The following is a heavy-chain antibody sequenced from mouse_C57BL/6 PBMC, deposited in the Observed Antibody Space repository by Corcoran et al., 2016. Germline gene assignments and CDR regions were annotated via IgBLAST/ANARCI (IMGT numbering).Heavy chain of an antibody. J-gene: IGHJ2*01. Sequence: DVQLQESGPGLVKPSQSLSLTCSVTGYSITSGYYWNWIRQFPGNKLEWMGYISYDGSNNYNPSLKNRISITRDTSKNQFFLKLNSVTTEDTATYYCARGQHGDYWGQGTTLTVSS. CDR2: ISYDGSN. D-gene: IGHD3-3*01. CDR1: GYSITSGYY. V-gene: IGHV3-6*01. CDR3: ARGQHGDY.